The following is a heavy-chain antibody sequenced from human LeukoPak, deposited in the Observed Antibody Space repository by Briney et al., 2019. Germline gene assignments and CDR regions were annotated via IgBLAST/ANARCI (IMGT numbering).Heavy chain of an antibody. V-gene: IGHV3-30*02. D-gene: IGHD4-23*01. CDR2: IRYDGSNK. J-gene: IGHJ4*02. Sequence: PGGSLRLSCAASGFTFSSYWMHWVRQAPGKGLEWVAFIRYDGSNKYYADSVKGRFTISRENSKNRLYLQMNSLRAEDTAVYYCARAEGYGGELDSWGQGTLVTVSS. CDR3: ARAEGYGGELDS. CDR1: GFTFSSYW.